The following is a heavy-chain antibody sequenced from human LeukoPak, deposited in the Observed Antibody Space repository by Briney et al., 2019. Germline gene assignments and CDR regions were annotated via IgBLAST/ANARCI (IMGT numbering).Heavy chain of an antibody. V-gene: IGHV4-59*01. CDR3: ARGNKYPSVFDY. CDR1: FGSIRDYY. J-gene: IGHJ4*02. Sequence: SETLSLTCSVSFGSIRDYYWSWIRQPPGKGLEWIGYIYNSGTTSYNPSLKGQVTISVDTSKNQFSLKLSSVTAADTAVYYCARGNKYPSVFDYWGQGTLVTVSS. CDR2: IYNSGTT. D-gene: IGHD1/OR15-1a*01.